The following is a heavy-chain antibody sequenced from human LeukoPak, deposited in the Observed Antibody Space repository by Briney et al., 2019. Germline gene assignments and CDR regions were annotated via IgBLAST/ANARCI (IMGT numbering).Heavy chain of an antibody. CDR1: GYTFSPYS. CDR2: ISSSNT. Sequence: AGGSLSLSCAASGYTFSPYSMNWVRQPPGKGLEWVSSISSSNTYYADSVKGRFTISRDKSKNTLYLQMNSLRAEDTAVYYCAVLSSGWRFQHWGQGTLVTLST. V-gene: IGHV3-21*04. CDR3: AVLSSGWRFQH. J-gene: IGHJ1*01. D-gene: IGHD6-19*01.